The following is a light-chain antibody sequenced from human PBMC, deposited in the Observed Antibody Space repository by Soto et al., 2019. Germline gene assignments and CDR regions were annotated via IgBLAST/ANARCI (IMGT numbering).Light chain of an antibody. V-gene: IGLV3-25*03. CDR2: KDS. CDR3: QSPDSSSTYAV. CDR1: ALPKQY. J-gene: IGLJ7*01. Sequence: SYELTQPPSMSVSPGQTARITCSGDALPKQYAYWYQQKPGQAPVLLIYKDSERPSGIPERFSGSSSGTTVTLTISGVQAEDEADYYCQSPDSSSTYAVFGGGTQLIVL.